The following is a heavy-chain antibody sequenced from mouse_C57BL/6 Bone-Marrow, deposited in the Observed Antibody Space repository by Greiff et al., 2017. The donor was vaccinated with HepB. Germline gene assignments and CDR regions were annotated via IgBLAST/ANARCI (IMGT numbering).Heavy chain of an antibody. CDR2: IDPENGDT. CDR1: GFNIKDDY. V-gene: IGHV14-4*01. J-gene: IGHJ4*01. Sequence: VQLQQSGAELVRPGASVKLSCTASGFNIKDDYMHWVKQRPEQGLEWIGWIDPENGDTEYASKFQGKATITADPSSNTAYLQLSSLTSEDTAVYYCTTRGRDYYAMDYWGQGTSVTVSS. CDR3: TTRGRDYYAMDY. D-gene: IGHD3-3*01.